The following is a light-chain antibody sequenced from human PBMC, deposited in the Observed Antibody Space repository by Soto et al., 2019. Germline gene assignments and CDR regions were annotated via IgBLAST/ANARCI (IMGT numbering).Light chain of an antibody. Sequence: EVVLTQSPATLSLSPGERATLSCRASQSVSSYLAWYQQKPGQAPRLLIYDASNRAAGIPARFGGSGSGTDFTLTISSLEPEDFGVYYCQQYGSSPDYSFGQGTRLENK. CDR2: DAS. J-gene: IGKJ5*01. CDR3: QQYGSSPDYS. CDR1: QSVSSY. V-gene: IGKV3-11*01.